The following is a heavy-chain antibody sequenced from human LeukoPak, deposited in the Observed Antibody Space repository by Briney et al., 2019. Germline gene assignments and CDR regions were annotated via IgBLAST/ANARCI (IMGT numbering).Heavy chain of an antibody. CDR3: ARADADAFDI. CDR2: IKQDGSET. CDR1: GFTFSSYG. D-gene: IGHD2-2*01. V-gene: IGHV3-7*04. J-gene: IGHJ3*02. Sequence: GRSLRLSCAASGFTFSSYGMHWVRQAPGKGLEWVASIKQDGSETYYVDSVKGRFTISRDNAKNSLYLQMNSLRAEDMAVYYCARADADAFDIWGQGTMVTVSS.